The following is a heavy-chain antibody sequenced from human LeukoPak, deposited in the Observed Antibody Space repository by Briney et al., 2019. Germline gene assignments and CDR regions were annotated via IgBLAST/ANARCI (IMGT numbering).Heavy chain of an antibody. CDR1: GGSISSGDYY. CDR3: GIVGVSHAFDI. CDR2: IYYSGST. V-gene: IGHV4-30-4*01. Sequence: PSQTLSLTCTVSGGSISSGDYYCSWIRQPPGKGLEWIGYIYYSGSTYYNPSLKSRVTISVDTSKNQFSLKLSSVTAADTAVYYCGIVGVSHAFDIWGQGTMVTVSS. D-gene: IGHD1-26*01. J-gene: IGHJ3*02.